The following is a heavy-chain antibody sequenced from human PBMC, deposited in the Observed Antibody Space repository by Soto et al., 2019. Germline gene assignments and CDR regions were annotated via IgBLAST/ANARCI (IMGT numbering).Heavy chain of an antibody. J-gene: IGHJ4*02. CDR2: ISYDGNNK. CDR1: GFTFSTYS. D-gene: IGHD2-15*01. CDR3: ARGLGYCSGVNCYPGAY. V-gene: IGHV3-30-3*01. Sequence: PXGSLSLSFAASGFTFSTYSMYWVRQAPGKGLEWVAVISYDGNNKYYGDSVKGRFTISRDNSKNTLYLQMNSLRAEDTAVYYCARGLGYCSGVNCYPGAYWGQGTLVTVSS.